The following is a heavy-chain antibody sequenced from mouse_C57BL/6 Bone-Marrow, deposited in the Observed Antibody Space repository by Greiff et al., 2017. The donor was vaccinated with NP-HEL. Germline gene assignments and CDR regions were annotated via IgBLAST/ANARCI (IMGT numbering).Heavy chain of an antibody. CDR3: ERGGLTAVGADFDY. V-gene: IGHV1-69*01. CDR1: GYTFTSYW. D-gene: IGHD1-1*01. CDR2: IDPSDSYT. J-gene: IGHJ2*01. Sequence: VQLQQPGAELVMPGASVKLSCKASGYTFTSYWMHWVQQRPGQGLEWIGEIDPSDSYTNYNQKFKGKSTLTVDKSSSTAYMQLSSLTSEDAAVYYCERGGLTAVGADFDYWGQGTTLTVSS.